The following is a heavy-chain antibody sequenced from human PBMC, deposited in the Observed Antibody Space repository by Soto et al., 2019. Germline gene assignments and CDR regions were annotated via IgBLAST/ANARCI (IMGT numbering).Heavy chain of an antibody. CDR3: TRSIVSGVVIGGFDY. J-gene: IGHJ4*02. Sequence: QVQLVQSETEVKKPGSAVMVSCNASGGTFNTYAMNWVRQAPGQGLEWMGGILPMFDRPRYAQKFQGRVTITVDEPTTTAYMELSSLRSDDTAVYYCTRSIVSGVVIGGFDYWGQGTLVTVSS. V-gene: IGHV1-69*01. CDR1: GGTFNTYA. CDR2: ILPMFDRP. D-gene: IGHD3-16*02.